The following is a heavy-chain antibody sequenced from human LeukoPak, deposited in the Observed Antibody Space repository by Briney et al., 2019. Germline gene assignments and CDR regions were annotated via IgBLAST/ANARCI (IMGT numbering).Heavy chain of an antibody. CDR2: IKSKTDGGTT. J-gene: IGHJ4*01. CDR1: GFTFSNAW. CDR3: ARDRGAYCGGDCYLGFDY. V-gene: IGHV3-15*01. D-gene: IGHD2-21*02. Sequence: GGSLRLSCAASGFTFSNAWMSWVRQAPGKGLEWVGRIKSKTDGGTTDYAAPVKGRFTISRDDSKNTLYLQMNSLKTEDTAVYYCARDRGAYCGGDCYLGFDYWGRGTLVTVSS.